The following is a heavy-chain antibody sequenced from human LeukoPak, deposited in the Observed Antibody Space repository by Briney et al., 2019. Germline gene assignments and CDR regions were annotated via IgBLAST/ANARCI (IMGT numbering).Heavy chain of an antibody. J-gene: IGHJ4*02. CDR1: GGTFSSYA. CDR2: MDPNSGGT. Sequence: ASVKVSCKASGGTFSSYAISWVRQAPGQGPEWMGWMDPNSGGTNYAQNFQGRVTMTRDTSISTAYMELSRLGSDDTAVYYCARRSSGTGPFDYWGQGTLVTVSS. CDR3: ARRSSGTGPFDY. D-gene: IGHD1-14*01. V-gene: IGHV1-2*02.